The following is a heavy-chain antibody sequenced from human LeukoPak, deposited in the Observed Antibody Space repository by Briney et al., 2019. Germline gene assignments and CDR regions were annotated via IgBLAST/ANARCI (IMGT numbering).Heavy chain of an antibody. J-gene: IGHJ5*02. D-gene: IGHD7-27*01. CDR1: GASMRTFS. Sequence: RASETLSLTCSVPGASMRTFSWTWIRQSPGKQLEWIGYVYSSGSTKYNPSLKSRVSLSIDLSRNQFSLNLNSVTSADTALYFCARDDTVGILDLWGQGILVTVSS. V-gene: IGHV4-59*01. CDR2: VYSSGST. CDR3: ARDDTVGILDL.